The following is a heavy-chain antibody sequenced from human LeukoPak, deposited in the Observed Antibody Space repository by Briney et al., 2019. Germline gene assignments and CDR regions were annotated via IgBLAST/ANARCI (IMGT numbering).Heavy chain of an antibody. V-gene: IGHV3-30*04. Sequence: GGSLRLSCAASGFTFSSYAMHWVRQAPGKGLEWVAVISYDGSNKYYADSVKGRFTISRDNSKNTLYLQMGSLRAEDMAVYYCARSLQRYSMPYDYWGQGTLVTVSS. CDR3: ARSLQRYSMPYDY. CDR2: ISYDGSNK. CDR1: GFTFSSYA. J-gene: IGHJ4*02. D-gene: IGHD5-12*01.